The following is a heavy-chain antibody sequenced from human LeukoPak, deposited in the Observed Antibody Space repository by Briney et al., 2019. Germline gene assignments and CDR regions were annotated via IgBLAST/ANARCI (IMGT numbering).Heavy chain of an antibody. J-gene: IGHJ4*02. CDR3: ARDHNKYYDFWSGSAAEYYFDY. D-gene: IGHD3-3*01. V-gene: IGHV4-4*07. CDR1: GDSISRYD. Sequence: SETLSLTCTVSGDSISRYDWSWIRQPAGKGLEWIGRIYTSGSTNYNPSLKSRVTMSVDTSKNQFSLKLSSVTAADTAVYYCARDHNKYYDFWSGSAAEYYFDYWGQGTLVTVSS. CDR2: IYTSGST.